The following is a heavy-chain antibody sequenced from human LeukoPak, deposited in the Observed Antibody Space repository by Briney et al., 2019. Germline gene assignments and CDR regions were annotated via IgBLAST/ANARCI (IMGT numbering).Heavy chain of an antibody. CDR3: VKDHGWLLYS. V-gene: IGHV3-23*01. CDR1: GFTFSSYA. D-gene: IGHD3-9*01. CDR2: ISLDGATT. Sequence: GGSLRLSCAASGFTFSSYAMSWVRQAPGKGLEWVSGISLDGATTYYAGSVEGRFTISRDNSKNTLYLQMNSLRADDTAVYYCVKDHGWLLYSWGQGNLVTVSS. J-gene: IGHJ4*02.